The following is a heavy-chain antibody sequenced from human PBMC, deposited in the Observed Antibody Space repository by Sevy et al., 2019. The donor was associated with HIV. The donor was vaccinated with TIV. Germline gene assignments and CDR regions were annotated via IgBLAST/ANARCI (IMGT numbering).Heavy chain of an antibody. V-gene: IGHV1-18*01. Sequence: ASVKVSCKASGYTFDSYGISWVRQAPGQGLEWMGWIGPYNGNIKYAQNIQDRVTMTTDLSTSTAYMELRSLRSDDTAVYFCARISTPRGHFNWFDPWGQGTLVTVSS. CDR2: IGPYNGNI. J-gene: IGHJ5*02. D-gene: IGHD3-10*01. CDR1: GYTFDSYG. CDR3: ARISTPRGHFNWFDP.